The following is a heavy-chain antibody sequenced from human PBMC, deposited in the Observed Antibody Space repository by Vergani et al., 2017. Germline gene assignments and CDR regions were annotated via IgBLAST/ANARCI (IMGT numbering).Heavy chain of an antibody. CDR3: AREQWLATLSFDN. J-gene: IGHJ4*02. CDR2: INPNSGGT. Sequence: QVQLVQPGAEVKKPGASVKVSCKASGYTFTGYYMHWVRQTPGQGLEWMGWINPNSGGTNYAQKFQGRVTMTRDTSISTAYMELSRLRSDDTAVYYCAREQWLATLSFDNWGQGTLVTVSS. V-gene: IGHV1-2*02. D-gene: IGHD6-19*01. CDR1: GYTFTGYY.